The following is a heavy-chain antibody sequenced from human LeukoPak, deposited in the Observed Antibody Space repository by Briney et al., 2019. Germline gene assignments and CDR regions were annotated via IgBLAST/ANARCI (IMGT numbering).Heavy chain of an antibody. Sequence: ASVKGSCKASGCTFTSYGISWVRQAPGQGLEWMGWISAYNGNTNYAQKLQGRVTMTTNTSTSTAYMELRSLRSDDMAVYYCARRGYSYGRHYGMDVWGQGTTVTVSS. CDR3: ARRGYSYGRHYGMDV. J-gene: IGHJ6*02. D-gene: IGHD5-18*01. V-gene: IGHV1-18*03. CDR1: GCTFTSYG. CDR2: ISAYNGNT.